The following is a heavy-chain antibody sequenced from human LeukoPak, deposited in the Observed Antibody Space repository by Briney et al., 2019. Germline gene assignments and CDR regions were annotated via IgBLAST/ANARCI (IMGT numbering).Heavy chain of an antibody. J-gene: IGHJ2*01. V-gene: IGHV4-59*11. CDR2: IYYSGGT. D-gene: IGHD2-2*01. Sequence: SETLSLTCTVSGGSMTNQYWNWIRQPPGEGLEWTGYIYYSGGTNYNPSLKSRVTISIDTSRNQFSLKLSSLTAADTAIYYCTREVPAAGHFDLWGRGTLVTVSS. CDR1: GGSMTNQY. CDR3: TREVPAAGHFDL.